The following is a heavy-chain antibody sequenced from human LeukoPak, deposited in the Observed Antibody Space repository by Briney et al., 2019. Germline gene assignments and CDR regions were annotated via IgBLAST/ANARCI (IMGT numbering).Heavy chain of an antibody. CDR2: IIPILGIA. CDR3: ARDPLSERNWFDP. Sequence: GSSVKVSCKASGGTFSSYAISWVRQAPGQGLEWMGRIIPILGIANYAQKFQGRVTITADKSTSTAYMELSSLRSEDTAVYYCARDPLSERNWFDPWGQGTLVTVSS. CDR1: GGTFSSYA. J-gene: IGHJ5*02. V-gene: IGHV1-69*04.